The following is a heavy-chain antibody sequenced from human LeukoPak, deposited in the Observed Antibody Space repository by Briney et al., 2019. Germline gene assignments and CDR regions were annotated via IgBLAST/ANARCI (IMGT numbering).Heavy chain of an antibody. V-gene: IGHV4-4*07. CDR3: ARGIAAAEFDY. CDR1: GGSLSSYY. Sequence: SETLSLTCTVSGGSLSSYYWSWIRQPAGKGLEWIGRIYTSGSTNYNPSLKSRVTMSVDTSKNQFSLRLSSVTAADTAVYYCARGIAAAEFDYWGQGTLVTVSS. CDR2: IYTSGST. D-gene: IGHD6-13*01. J-gene: IGHJ4*02.